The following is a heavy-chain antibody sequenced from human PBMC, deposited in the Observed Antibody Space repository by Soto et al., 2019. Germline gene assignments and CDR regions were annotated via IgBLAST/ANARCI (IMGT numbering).Heavy chain of an antibody. CDR3: ARDRGGVVPAALYYFDY. J-gene: IGHJ4*02. D-gene: IGHD2-2*01. CDR2: IYYSGST. Sequence: QVQLQESGPGLVKPSQTLSLTCTVSGGSISSGGYYWSWIRQHPGKGLEWIGYIYYSGSTYYNPSLKSRVTISVDTAKNPFALKLSSGAAADTAVYYCARDRGGVVPAALYYFDYWGQGTLVTVSS. CDR1: GGSISSGGYY. V-gene: IGHV4-31*03.